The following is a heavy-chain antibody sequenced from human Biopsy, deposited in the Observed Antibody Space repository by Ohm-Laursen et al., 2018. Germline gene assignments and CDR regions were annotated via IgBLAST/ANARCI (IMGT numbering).Heavy chain of an antibody. CDR3: ARGRRTSGWPYFAN. Sequence: SHRLSLTCTVSGDSVSSGNFYWPWIRQPLGQGLEYIGYIYDRGSTANYNPSLESRVTMSVDMPKNQFSLKLSSVTAADTAIYYCARGRRTSGWPYFANWGQGTLVIVSS. D-gene: IGHD6-19*01. J-gene: IGHJ4*02. V-gene: IGHV4-61*01. CDR1: GDSVSSGNFY. CDR2: IYDRGST.